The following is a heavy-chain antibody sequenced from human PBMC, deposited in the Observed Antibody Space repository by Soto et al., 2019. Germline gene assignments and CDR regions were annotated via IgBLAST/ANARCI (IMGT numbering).Heavy chain of an antibody. CDR2: ISSDGGST. J-gene: IGHJ4*02. D-gene: IGHD5-12*01. Sequence: EVLLVESGGGLVQPGGSLRLSCAASGFTFRGYAMHWVRQAPGKGLEYVSRISSDGGSTYYVNSVKGRFAISRDNSKNTMYLQLGSLITDDMAVYYCARDGVATRAFDYWGQGTLVTVSS. V-gene: IGHV3-64*01. CDR3: ARDGVATRAFDY. CDR1: GFTFRGYA.